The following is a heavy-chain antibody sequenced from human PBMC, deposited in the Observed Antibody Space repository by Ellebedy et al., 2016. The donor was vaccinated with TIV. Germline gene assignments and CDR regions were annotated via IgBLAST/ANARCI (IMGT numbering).Heavy chain of an antibody. Sequence: PGGSLRLSCAASGFSFSSYGMHWVRQAPGKGLAWVAVIWYDGFNKDYADSVKGRFTISRDNSKNTLNLEMNSLRAEDTAVYYCAKEQSPYYDILTDSFDYWGQGALVTVSS. CDR3: AKEQSPYYDILTDSFDY. J-gene: IGHJ4*02. CDR1: GFSFSSYG. D-gene: IGHD3-9*01. CDR2: IWYDGFNK. V-gene: IGHV3-33*06.